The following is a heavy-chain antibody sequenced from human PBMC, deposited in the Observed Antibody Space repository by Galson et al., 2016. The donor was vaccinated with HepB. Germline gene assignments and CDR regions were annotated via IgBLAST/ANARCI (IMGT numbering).Heavy chain of an antibody. CDR2: IFYGGTT. V-gene: IGHV3-53*01. Sequence: SLRLSCAASGFTVSSYYMSWVRQAPGKGLEWVSVIFYGGTTYYADSVEGRFTISRDDSMNTLYLQMNSLTAEDTAVYFCARTSYRECTGTHCVNFRYYYYYMDVWGKGTTVTGSS. CDR1: GFTVSSYY. J-gene: IGHJ6*03. CDR3: ARTSYRECTGTHCVNFRYYYYYMDV. D-gene: IGHD2-8*02.